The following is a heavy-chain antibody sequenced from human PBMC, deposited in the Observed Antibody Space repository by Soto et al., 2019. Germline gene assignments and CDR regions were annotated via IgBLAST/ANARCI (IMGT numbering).Heavy chain of an antibody. CDR2: ISSSSSYI. V-gene: IGHV3-21*01. D-gene: IGHD3-22*01. CDR1: GFTFSSYS. J-gene: IGHJ4*02. CDR3: AREATYYYDSSVSE. Sequence: ESLRLSCAASGFTFSSYSMNWVRQAAGKGLEWVSSISSSSSYIYYADSVKGRFTISRDNAKNSLYLQMNSLRAEDTAVYYCAREATYYYDSSVSEWGQGTLVTVSS.